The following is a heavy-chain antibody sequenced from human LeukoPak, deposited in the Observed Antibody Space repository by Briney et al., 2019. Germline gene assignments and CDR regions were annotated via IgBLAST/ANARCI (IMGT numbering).Heavy chain of an antibody. D-gene: IGHD6-19*01. Sequence: ASVKVSCKASGYTFTSYGITWVRQAPGQGLEWMGWISAYNANTNYAQKLQDRLTMTTDTSTSTAYMELRSLRSDDTAVYYCARDRGIAVAAPGTAPPFDYWGQGTLVTVSS. CDR1: GYTFTSYG. V-gene: IGHV1-18*01. CDR2: ISAYNANT. J-gene: IGHJ4*02. CDR3: ARDRGIAVAAPGTAPPFDY.